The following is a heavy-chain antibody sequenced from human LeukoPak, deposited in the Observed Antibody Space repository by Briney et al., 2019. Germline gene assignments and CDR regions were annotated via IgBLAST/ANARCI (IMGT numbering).Heavy chain of an antibody. V-gene: IGHV3-30-3*01. CDR2: ISYDGSNK. CDR1: GFTFSSYA. CDR3: AKVEQWLGEID. Sequence: GGSLRLSCAASGFTFSSYAMHWVRQAPGKGLEWVAVISYDGSNKYYADSVKGRFTISRDNSKNTLYLQMNSLRAEDTAVYYCAKVEQWLGEIDWGQGTLVTVSS. D-gene: IGHD6-19*01. J-gene: IGHJ4*02.